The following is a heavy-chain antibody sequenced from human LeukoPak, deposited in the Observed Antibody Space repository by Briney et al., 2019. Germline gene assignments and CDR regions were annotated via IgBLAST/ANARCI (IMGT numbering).Heavy chain of an antibody. V-gene: IGHV3-9*01. CDR3: ARVGSSSWYTSSYYYYYYMDV. CDR2: INWRSDEI. D-gene: IGHD6-13*01. J-gene: IGHJ6*03. CDR1: GFTFDNYA. Sequence: GGSLRLSCSASGFTFDNYAMHWVRQAPMKGLEWVASINWRSDEIGYADSVKGRFTISRDNAKNSLYLQMNSLRAEDTALYHCARVGSSSWYTSSYYYYYYMDVWGKGTTVTISS.